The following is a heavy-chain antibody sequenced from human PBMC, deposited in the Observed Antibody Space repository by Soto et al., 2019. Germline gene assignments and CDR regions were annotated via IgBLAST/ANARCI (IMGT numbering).Heavy chain of an antibody. V-gene: IGHV1-18*01. Sequence: QVQLVQSGAEVKKPGASVKVSCKASGYTFTRYGISWVRQAPGQGLEWIGWFSAYNGNTKYAQQLKGRVTMTTDTSTSTAYMAMTSKRSDDTAVDYCARDSGSDYGDYWGKGTLVTVSA. CDR1: GYTFTRYG. D-gene: IGHD3-10*01. CDR2: FSAYNGNT. J-gene: IGHJ4*02. CDR3: ARDSGSDYGDY.